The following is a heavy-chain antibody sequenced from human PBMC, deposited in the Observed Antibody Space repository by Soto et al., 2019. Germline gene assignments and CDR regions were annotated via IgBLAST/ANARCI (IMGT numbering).Heavy chain of an antibody. V-gene: IGHV4-4*02. D-gene: IGHD3-22*01. J-gene: IGHJ5*02. CDR1: GGSISRSNW. Sequence: SETLSLTCAVSGGSISRSNWWSWVRQSQGKGLEWIGEIYPSGSTNYNPPLKSRVTISVDKSKNQFSLKLTSVTAADTAVYYCARRNYDTTGYYYWFDPWGQGTLVTVSS. CDR3: ARRNYDTTGYYYWFDP. CDR2: IYPSGST.